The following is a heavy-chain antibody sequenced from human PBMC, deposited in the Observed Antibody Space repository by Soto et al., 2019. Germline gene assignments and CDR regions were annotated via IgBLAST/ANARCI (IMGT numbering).Heavy chain of an antibody. D-gene: IGHD3-3*01. Sequence: ASVKVSCKASGYTFTMYGISWVRQAPGQGLEWMGWISAYNGNTNYAQKLQGRVTMTTDTSTSTAYMELRSLRSDDTAVYYCARRGYDFWSGYFGHMDVWGQGTTVTVSS. J-gene: IGHJ6*02. CDR1: GYTFTMYG. CDR3: ARRGYDFWSGYFGHMDV. CDR2: ISAYNGNT. V-gene: IGHV1-18*01.